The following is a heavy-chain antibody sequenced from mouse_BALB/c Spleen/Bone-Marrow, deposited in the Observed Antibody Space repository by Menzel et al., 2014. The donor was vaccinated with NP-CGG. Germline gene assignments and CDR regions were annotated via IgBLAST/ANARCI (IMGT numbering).Heavy chain of an antibody. CDR1: GFTFSSYT. CDR3: AGHGYYGSRAMDY. CDR2: ISNGGGST. J-gene: IGHJ4*01. V-gene: IGHV5-12-2*01. D-gene: IGHD1-1*01. Sequence: EVKLVESGGGLVQPGGSLKLSCAASGFTFSSYTVSWVRQTPEKRLEWVAYISNGGGSTYYPDTVKGRFTISRDNAKNTLYLKMSSLKSEDTAMYYCAGHGYYGSRAMDYWGQGTSVTVSS.